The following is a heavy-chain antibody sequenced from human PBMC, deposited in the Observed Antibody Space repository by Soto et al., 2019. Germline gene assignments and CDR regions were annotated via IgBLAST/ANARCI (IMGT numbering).Heavy chain of an antibody. CDR2: IYYSGST. CDR3: ARVGGINWFDP. J-gene: IGHJ5*02. D-gene: IGHD3-16*01. V-gene: IGHV4-31*03. Sequence: SETLSLPCTVSGGSVNSGDYSWSWIRQHPGKGLEWIGYIYYSGSTYYNPSLKSRVTISVDTSKNQFSLNLSSVTAADTAVYYCARVGGINWFDPWGQGTLVTVS. CDR1: GGSVNSGDYS.